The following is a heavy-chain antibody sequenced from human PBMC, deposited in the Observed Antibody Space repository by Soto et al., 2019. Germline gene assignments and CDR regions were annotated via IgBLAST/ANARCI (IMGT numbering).Heavy chain of an antibody. Sequence: QLQLQESGSGLVKPSQTLSLTCAVSGGSISSGGYSWSWIRQPPGKGLEWIGYIYHSGSTYYNPSLKSRVTISVDRSKNQFSLKLSSVTAADTAVYYCARDASYGDYVWLYWGQGTLVTVSS. V-gene: IGHV4-30-2*01. J-gene: IGHJ4*02. CDR1: GGSISSGGYS. CDR2: IYHSGST. CDR3: ARDASYGDYVWLY. D-gene: IGHD4-17*01.